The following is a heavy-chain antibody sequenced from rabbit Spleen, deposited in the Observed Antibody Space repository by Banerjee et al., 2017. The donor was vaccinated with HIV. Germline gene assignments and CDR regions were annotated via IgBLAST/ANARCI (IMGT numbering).Heavy chain of an antibody. CDR2: IAGSSSGFT. CDR3: ASDIVGYGGFNL. D-gene: IGHD6-1*01. CDR1: GFSFSSSDY. Sequence: QSLEESGGGLVQPEGSLTLTCKASGFSFSSSDYICWVRQAPGKGLEWISCIAGSSSGFTYSATWATGRFTISKTSSTTVTLQMTSLTAADTATYFCASDIVGYGGFNLWAQAPWSPS. V-gene: IGHV1S40*01. J-gene: IGHJ4*01.